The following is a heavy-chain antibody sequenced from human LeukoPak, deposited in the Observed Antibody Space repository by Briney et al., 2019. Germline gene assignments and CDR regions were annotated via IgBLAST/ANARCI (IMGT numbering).Heavy chain of an antibody. CDR3: GRDGWITIFGVVITFDY. Sequence: GGSLRLSCAASGFTFSSYSMNWVRQAPGKGLEWVSYISSSSTIYYADSVKGRFTISRDNAKNSLYLQMNSLRAEDTAWYYCGRDGWITIFGVVITFDYWGQGTLVTVSS. CDR2: ISSSSTI. J-gene: IGHJ4*02. D-gene: IGHD3-3*01. V-gene: IGHV3-48*01. CDR1: GFTFSSYS.